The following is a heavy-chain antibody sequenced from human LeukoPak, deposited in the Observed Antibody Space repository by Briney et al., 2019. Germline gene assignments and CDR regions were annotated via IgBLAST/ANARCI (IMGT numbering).Heavy chain of an antibody. Sequence: AASVKVSCKASGYTFTGYYMHWVRQAPGQGLEWMGWINPNSGGTNYAQKFQGWVTMTRDTSISTAYMELSRLRSDDTAVYYCARSSPASFRPYSIGWDINAFDIWGQGTMVTVSS. V-gene: IGHV1-2*04. J-gene: IGHJ3*02. D-gene: IGHD6-19*01. CDR3: ARSSPASFRPYSIGWDINAFDI. CDR2: INPNSGGT. CDR1: GYTFTGYY.